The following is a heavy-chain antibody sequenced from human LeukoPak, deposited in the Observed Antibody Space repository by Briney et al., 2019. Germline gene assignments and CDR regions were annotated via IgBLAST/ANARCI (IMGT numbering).Heavy chain of an antibody. CDR1: GFTFSSYA. J-gene: IGHJ6*02. CDR2: ISGSSGST. D-gene: IGHD2-2*01. V-gene: IGHV3-23*01. CDR3: AKFQTSSNIYYYYGMDV. Sequence: GGSLRLSCAASGFTFSSYAMSWVRQAPGKGLEWVSAISGSSGSTYYADSVKGRFTISRDNSKNTLYLQMNSLRAEDTAVYYCAKFQTSSNIYYYYGMDVWGQGTTVTVSS.